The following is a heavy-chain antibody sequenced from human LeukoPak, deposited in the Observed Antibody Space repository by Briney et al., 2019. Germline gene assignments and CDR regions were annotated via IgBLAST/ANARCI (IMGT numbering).Heavy chain of an antibody. CDR1: GFTFSSYN. D-gene: IGHD4-17*01. J-gene: IGHJ4*02. Sequence: AGGSLRLSCAASGFTFSSYNMNWVRRAPGQGLEWVSTIRTNGAGTHYADSVRGRLTISRDDSKNTLYLQMDSLRAEDTAVYYCASDDYADSGPLFDYWGQGTLVTVST. V-gene: IGHV3-23*01. CDR3: ASDDYADSGPLFDY. CDR2: IRTNGAGT.